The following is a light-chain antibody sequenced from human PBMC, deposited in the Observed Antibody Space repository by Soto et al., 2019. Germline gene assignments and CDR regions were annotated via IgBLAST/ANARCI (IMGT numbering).Light chain of an antibody. CDR2: EVT. CDR3: QVWDSSSDQGV. J-gene: IGLJ3*02. V-gene: IGLV2-14*01. Sequence: QSALTQPASVSGSPGQSITVSCTGTSSDVGVYTHVAWYQQHPGKVPKLVIYEVTNRPSGVASRFSGSKSGNTATLTISRVEAGDEADYYCQVWDSSSDQGVFGGGTKLTVL. CDR1: SSDVGVYTH.